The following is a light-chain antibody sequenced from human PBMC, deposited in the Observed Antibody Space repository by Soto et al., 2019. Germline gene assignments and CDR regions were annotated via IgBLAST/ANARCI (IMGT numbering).Light chain of an antibody. CDR3: QQYNNLPPWT. V-gene: IGKV3-15*01. J-gene: IGKJ1*01. Sequence: EIVMTQSPATLSVSPGERGTLSCRASQSVSSNLAWYQQKRGQAPRLLIYGASTRATGIPARFSGSWSGTEFNRTLISLQSEDFAVCYCQQYNNLPPWTFGQGTYVIIQ. CDR1: QSVSSN. CDR2: GAS.